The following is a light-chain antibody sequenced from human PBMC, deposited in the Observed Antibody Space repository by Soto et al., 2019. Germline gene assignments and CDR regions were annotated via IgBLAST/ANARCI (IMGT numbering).Light chain of an antibody. CDR3: SSYAGSSTHVV. V-gene: IGLV2-23*01. Sequence: QSVLTQPASVSGSPGQSITISCTGISSDVGSYNLVSWYQQHPGKAPKVMIYEGTKRPSGVSNRFSGSRPGNTASLTIYGLQAEDEAHYYCSSYAGSSTHVVFGGGTQLTVL. CDR2: EGT. J-gene: IGLJ2*01. CDR1: SSDVGSYNL.